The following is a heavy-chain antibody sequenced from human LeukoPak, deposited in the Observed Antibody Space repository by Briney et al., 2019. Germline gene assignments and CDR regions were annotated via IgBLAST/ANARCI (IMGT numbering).Heavy chain of an antibody. CDR2: INPNSGGT. Sequence: ASVKVSCKASGYTFTGYYMHWVRQAPGQGLEWMGRINPNSGGTNYAQKFQGRVTTTRDTSISTAYMELSRLRSDDTAVYYCASDSGYDGTFDYWGQGTLVTVSS. CDR1: GYTFTGYY. J-gene: IGHJ4*02. D-gene: IGHD5-12*01. CDR3: ASDSGYDGTFDY. V-gene: IGHV1-2*06.